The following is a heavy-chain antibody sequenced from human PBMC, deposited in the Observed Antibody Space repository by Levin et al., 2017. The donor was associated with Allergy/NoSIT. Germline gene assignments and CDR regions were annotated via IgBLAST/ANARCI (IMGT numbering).Heavy chain of an antibody. CDR3: AKTLPHSSGWLRGGGYYFDY. V-gene: IGHV3-23*01. J-gene: IGHJ4*02. D-gene: IGHD6-19*01. CDR2: ISGSGGST. Sequence: GESLKISCAASGFTFSSYAMSWVRQAPGKGLEWVSAISGSGGSTYYADSVKGRFTISRDNSKNTLYLQMNSLRAEDTAVYYCAKTLPHSSGWLRGGGYYFDYWGQGTLVTVSS. CDR1: GFTFSSYA.